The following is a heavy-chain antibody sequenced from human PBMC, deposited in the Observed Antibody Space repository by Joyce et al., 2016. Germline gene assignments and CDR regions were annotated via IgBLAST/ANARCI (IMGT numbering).Heavy chain of an antibody. V-gene: IGHV3-23*01. D-gene: IGHD3-22*01. J-gene: IGHJ2*01. CDR2: IDDSGGST. Sequence: EVHLLESGGGLVQPGGSLRLSCAASGVTLSSCSLSWVRQAPGKGREWFSTIDDSGGSTYYADSVVGRFTISRDNSKNTVYLQMNSLRAEDTALYYCAIDYDTSVYYYWYFDLWGRGTLVTVSS. CDR3: AIDYDTSVYYYWYFDL. CDR1: GVTLSSCS.